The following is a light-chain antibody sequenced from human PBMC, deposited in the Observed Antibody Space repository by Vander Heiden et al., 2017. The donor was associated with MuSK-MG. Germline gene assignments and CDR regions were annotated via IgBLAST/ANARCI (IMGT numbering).Light chain of an antibody. J-gene: IGKJ2*01. CDR1: QGISSY. Sequence: DIQLTQSPSFLSASVGDRVTITCRASQGISSYLAWYQRKPGEAPKLLIYGASTLQSGVPSRFSGSGSGTEFTLTISSLQPEDFATYYCQQLNNYPYTFGQGTKLEIK. V-gene: IGKV1-9*01. CDR3: QQLNNYPYT. CDR2: GAS.